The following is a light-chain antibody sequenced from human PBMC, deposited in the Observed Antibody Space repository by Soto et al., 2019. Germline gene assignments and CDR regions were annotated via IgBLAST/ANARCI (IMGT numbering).Light chain of an antibody. V-gene: IGLV1-51*01. CDR3: GTWDNTLSASV. Sequence: QSVLTQPPSVSAAPGQTVTISCSGSSSNIGNNYVSWYQQLQGTAPKLLIYDNNRRPSGIPDRFSGSKSGTSATLGITGLQTGDEADYYCGTWDNTLSASVFGGGTQLTVL. CDR2: DNN. CDR1: SSNIGNNY. J-gene: IGLJ7*01.